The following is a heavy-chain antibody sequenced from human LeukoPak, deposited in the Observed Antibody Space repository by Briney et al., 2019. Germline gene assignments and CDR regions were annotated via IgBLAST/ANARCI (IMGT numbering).Heavy chain of an antibody. Sequence: GGSLRLSCAASGFTFSSYSMNWVRQAPGKGLEWVSSISRSSNYIYYADSVKGRFTISRDNAKNSLYLQMNSLRVEDTAVYYCARDVVAVVAGYAFDIWGRGTVVTVSS. V-gene: IGHV3-21*01. CDR2: ISRSSNYI. J-gene: IGHJ3*02. D-gene: IGHD2-15*01. CDR1: GFTFSSYS. CDR3: ARDVVAVVAGYAFDI.